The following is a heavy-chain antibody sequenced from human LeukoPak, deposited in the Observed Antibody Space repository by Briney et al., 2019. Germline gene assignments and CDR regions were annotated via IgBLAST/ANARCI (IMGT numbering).Heavy chain of an antibody. CDR2: IWYDGSNK. CDR1: GFTFSNAW. V-gene: IGHV3-33*08. Sequence: PGGSLRLSCAASGFTFSNAWMSWVRQAPGKGLEWVAVIWYDGSNKYYADSVKGRFTISRDNSKNTLYLQMNSLRAEDTAVYYCARVNPDPRAYYFDYWGQGTLVTVSS. J-gene: IGHJ4*02. CDR3: ARVNPDPRAYYFDY.